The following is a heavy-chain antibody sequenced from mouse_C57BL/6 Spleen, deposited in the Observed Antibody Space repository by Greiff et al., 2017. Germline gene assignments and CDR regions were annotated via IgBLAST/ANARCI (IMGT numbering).Heavy chain of an antibody. CDR2: IDPSDSYT. Sequence: QVQLQQPGAELVMPGASVKLSCKASGYTFTSYWMHWVKQRPGQGLEWIGEIDPSDSYTNYNQKFKGKSTLTVDKSSSTAYMQLSSLTSEDSAVYYGARGGITTVVGQDYFDYWGQGTTLTVSS. D-gene: IGHD1-1*01. CDR1: GYTFTSYW. CDR3: ARGGITTVVGQDYFDY. V-gene: IGHV1-69*01. J-gene: IGHJ2*01.